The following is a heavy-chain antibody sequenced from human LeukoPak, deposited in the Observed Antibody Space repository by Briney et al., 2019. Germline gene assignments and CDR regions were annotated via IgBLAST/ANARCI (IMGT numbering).Heavy chain of an antibody. D-gene: IGHD2-15*01. V-gene: IGHV3-53*04. CDR2: IYSGGST. CDR3: ARDWPYSRYYSMDV. Sequence: GGSLRLSCAASGFTVSSNYMSWVRQAPGKGLEWVSVIYSGGSTYYADSVKGRFTISRHNSKNTLYLQMNSLRAEDTAVYYCARDWPYSRYYSMDVWGQGTTVTVSS. J-gene: IGHJ6*02. CDR1: GFTVSSNY.